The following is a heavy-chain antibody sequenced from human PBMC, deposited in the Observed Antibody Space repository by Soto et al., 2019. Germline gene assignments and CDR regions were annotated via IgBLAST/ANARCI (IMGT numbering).Heavy chain of an antibody. CDR1: GASISSYY. D-gene: IGHD4-17*01. V-gene: IGHV4-59*08. J-gene: IGHJ4*02. CDR3: AGTTVSGGGY. CDR2: IYYSGST. Sequence: QVQLQESGPGLVKPSETLSLTCTVSGASISSYYWNWIRQPPGKGLEWIGYIYYSGSTNYNLSLKSRVTISLNTSKSQFSLKLTSVTAADTAMDYCAGTTVSGGGYWGQGSLVSVSS.